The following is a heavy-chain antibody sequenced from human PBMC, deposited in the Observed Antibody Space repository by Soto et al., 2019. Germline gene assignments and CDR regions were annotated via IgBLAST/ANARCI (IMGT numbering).Heavy chain of an antibody. J-gene: IGHJ4*02. CDR2: IRNKGNNYAT. D-gene: IGHD5-18*01. CDR1: GFTFSDSA. CDR3: TSRRDLTAVDPLDY. V-gene: IGHV3-73*02. Sequence: EVQLVESGGGLVQPGGSLKLSCAASGFTFSDSAMHWVRQASGKGLEWVGRIRNKGNNYATAYTASVKGRFTISRDDSKNKVYLQMNSLKIDDTAVYYCTSRRDLTAVDPLDYWGLGTLVTVSS.